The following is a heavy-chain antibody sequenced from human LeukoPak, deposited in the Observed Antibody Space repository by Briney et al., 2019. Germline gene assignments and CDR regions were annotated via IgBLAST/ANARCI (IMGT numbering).Heavy chain of an antibody. J-gene: IGHJ2*01. Sequence: PGGSLRLSCAASGFTFSSYAMSWVRQAPGKGLEWVSAISGSGGSTYYADSVKGRFTISRDNSKNTLYLQMNSLRAEDTAVYYCAKDPVGYYGPSYFDLWGRGTLVTVSS. D-gene: IGHD3-10*01. CDR1: GFTFSSYA. V-gene: IGHV3-23*01. CDR3: AKDPVGYYGPSYFDL. CDR2: ISGSGGST.